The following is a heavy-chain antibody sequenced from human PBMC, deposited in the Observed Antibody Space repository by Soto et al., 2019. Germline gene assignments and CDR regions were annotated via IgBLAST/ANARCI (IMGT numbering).Heavy chain of an antibody. D-gene: IGHD2-2*01. Sequence: EASVKVSCKASGYSFTSHGFSWVRQAPGQGLEWMAWVSGYNGITDIAQRFEGRVTLTIEPTTNTAYMELTSLRSDDTAVYFCARDSSTSSIWFDPWGQGTRVTVSS. CDR1: GYSFTSHG. J-gene: IGHJ5*02. CDR3: ARDSSTSSIWFDP. CDR2: VSGYNGIT. V-gene: IGHV1-18*04.